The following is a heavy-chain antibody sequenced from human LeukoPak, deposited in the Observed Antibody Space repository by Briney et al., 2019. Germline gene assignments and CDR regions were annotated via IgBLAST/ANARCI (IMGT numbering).Heavy chain of an antibody. J-gene: IGHJ2*01. V-gene: IGHV3-30-3*01. CDR3: ARVVTGDRYWYFDL. CDR2: ISSDGSNK. Sequence: GGSLRLSCAASGFTFSYYAMHWVRQAPGKGLEWVAVISSDGSNKYYADSVKGRFTISRDNAKNSLYLQMNSLRAEDTAVYYCARVVTGDRYWYFDLWGRGTLVTVSS. CDR1: GFTFSYYA. D-gene: IGHD7-27*01.